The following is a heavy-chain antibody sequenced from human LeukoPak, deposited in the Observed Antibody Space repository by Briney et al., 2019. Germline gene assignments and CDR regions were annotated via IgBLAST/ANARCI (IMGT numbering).Heavy chain of an antibody. V-gene: IGHV3-30-3*01. CDR1: GFTFSSYA. CDR2: ISYDGSNK. Sequence: GGSLRLSCAASGFTFSSYAMPWVRQAPGKGLEWVAVISYDGSNKYYADSVKGRFTISRDNSKNTLYLQMNSLRAEDTAVYYCARDSFSVDYWGQGTLVTVSS. CDR3: ARDSFSVDY. J-gene: IGHJ4*02.